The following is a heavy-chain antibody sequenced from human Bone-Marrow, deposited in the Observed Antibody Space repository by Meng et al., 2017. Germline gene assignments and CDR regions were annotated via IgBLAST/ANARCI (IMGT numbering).Heavy chain of an antibody. CDR3: ARGRRNEPLFDY. CDR1: GGSFSTHT. D-gene: IGHD1-14*01. CDR2: LIAVFDKT. J-gene: IGHJ4*02. V-gene: IGHV1-69*12. Sequence: QFQFVQSGAEGKEPGPSVKVACKTSGGSFSTHTFSWVRQAPGQGLEWMGGLIAVFDKTKAAPRFQDRVTFTADESTSTAYMELSSLTFDDTAVYFCARGRRNEPLFDYWGQGTLVTVYS.